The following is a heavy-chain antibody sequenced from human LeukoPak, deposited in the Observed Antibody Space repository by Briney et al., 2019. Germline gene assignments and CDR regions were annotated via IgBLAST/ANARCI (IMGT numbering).Heavy chain of an antibody. V-gene: IGHV3-7*01. J-gene: IGHJ6*03. D-gene: IGHD3-22*01. CDR3: ARTYYFDSSGYYYSEENYYYYFMDV. Sequence: PGGSLRLSCAASGFTVSSNYMSWVRQAPGKGLDWVANIKQDGSEKYYVDSVEGRFTISRDNAKNSLYLQINSLRAEDSAVYYCARTYYFDSSGYYYSEENYYYYFMDVWGKGTTVTVSS. CDR1: GFTVSSNY. CDR2: IKQDGSEK.